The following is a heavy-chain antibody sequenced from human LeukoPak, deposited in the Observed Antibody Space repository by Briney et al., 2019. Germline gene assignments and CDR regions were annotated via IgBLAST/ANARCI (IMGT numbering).Heavy chain of an antibody. V-gene: IGHV4-39*07. CDR2: IYYSGST. CDR3: ARVRYYDFWSGHGPFDY. D-gene: IGHD3-3*01. Sequence: KPSETLSLTCTVSGGSISSSSYYWGWIRQPPGKGLEWIGSIYYSGSTYYNPSLKSRVTISVDTSKNQFSLKLSSVTAADTAVYYCARVRYYDFWSGHGPFDYWGQGTLVTVSS. CDR1: GGSISSSSYY. J-gene: IGHJ4*02.